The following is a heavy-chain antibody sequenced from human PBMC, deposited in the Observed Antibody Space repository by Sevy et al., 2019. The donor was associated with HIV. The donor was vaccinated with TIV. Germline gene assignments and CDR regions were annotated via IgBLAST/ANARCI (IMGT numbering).Heavy chain of an antibody. V-gene: IGHV4-61*02. CDR1: GGSISSGNYY. D-gene: IGHD2-2*01. J-gene: IGHJ4*02. CDR3: ARESGDCSSTSCYEGVLDY. CDR2: FYTSGGT. Sequence: SETLSLTCTVSGGSISSGNYYWSWIRQPAGKGLEWIGRFYTSGGTNYNPSLKSRVTISVDTSKNQFSLKLSSVTAADTAVYYCARESGDCSSTSCYEGVLDYWGQGTLVTVSS.